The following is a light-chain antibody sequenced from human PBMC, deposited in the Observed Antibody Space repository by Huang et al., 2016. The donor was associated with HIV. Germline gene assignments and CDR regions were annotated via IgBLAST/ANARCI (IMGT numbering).Light chain of an antibody. J-gene: IGKJ1*01. CDR3: QQYNNWPPWWT. CDR2: GAS. V-gene: IGKV3-15*01. CDR1: QSVSSN. Sequence: EIVMTQSPATLSVSPGERATLSCRASQSVSSNLAWYQQKPGQAPRLLIYGASTRATGIPARFSGSGSGTEFTLTISSLQSEDFAVYYCQQYNNWPPWWTFGQGTKVEI.